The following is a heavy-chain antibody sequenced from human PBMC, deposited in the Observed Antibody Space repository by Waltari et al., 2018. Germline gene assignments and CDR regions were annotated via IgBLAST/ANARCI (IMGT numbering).Heavy chain of an antibody. J-gene: IGHJ6*02. Sequence: QVQLVQSGAEVKKPGASVKISCKTSDYTFTSSYIHWVRQAPGQGLEWMGIINPSGGSTIYAQKFQGRVTMTRDTSTSTVYMELSSLRSEDTAVYYCALDRGALWMDVWGQGTTVTVSS. CDR2: INPSGGST. CDR1: DYTFTSSY. V-gene: IGHV1-46*01. D-gene: IGHD2-21*01. CDR3: ALDRGALWMDV.